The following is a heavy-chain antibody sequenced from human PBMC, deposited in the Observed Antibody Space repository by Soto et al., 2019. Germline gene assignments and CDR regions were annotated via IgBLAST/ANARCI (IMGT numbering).Heavy chain of an antibody. Sequence: PGRSLRLSCAASGFTFSNYAMDWVRQAPGKGLEWVSAISNSFSDGNTHYADSVKGRFTISRDNDKNTVFLEMNSLRAEDTAVYYCAKVFSPEGGNYFDHWGQGTLVTVSS. CDR2: ISNSFSDGNT. V-gene: IGHV3-23*01. J-gene: IGHJ4*02. CDR3: AKVFSPEGGNYFDH. CDR1: GFTFSNYA.